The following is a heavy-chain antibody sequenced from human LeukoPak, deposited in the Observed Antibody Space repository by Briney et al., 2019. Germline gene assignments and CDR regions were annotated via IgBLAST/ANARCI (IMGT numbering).Heavy chain of an antibody. CDR2: ISGSGGST. V-gene: IGHV3-23*01. D-gene: IGHD3-22*01. Sequence: GGSLRLSCAASGFTFSSYAMSWVRQAPGKGLEWVSAISGSGGSTYYADSVKGRFTISRDNSKNTLYLQMNSLRAEDTAVYYCAKGDYGSSGYYNDYWGQGTLVTVSS. J-gene: IGHJ4*02. CDR1: GFTFSSYA. CDR3: AKGDYGSSGYYNDY.